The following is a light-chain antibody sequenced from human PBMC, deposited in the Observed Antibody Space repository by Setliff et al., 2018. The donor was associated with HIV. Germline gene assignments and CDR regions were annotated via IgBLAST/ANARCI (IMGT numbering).Light chain of an antibody. CDR1: SSNIGSNT. Sequence: SVLTQPPSASGTPGQRVTISCSGSSSNIGSNTVNWYQQLPGTAPKPLIYSNNQRPSGVPDRFSGSKSGTSASLAISGLQSEDEADYYCAAWDDSLNGSYVFGTGTKVTVL. J-gene: IGLJ1*01. CDR2: SNN. CDR3: AAWDDSLNGSYV. V-gene: IGLV1-44*01.